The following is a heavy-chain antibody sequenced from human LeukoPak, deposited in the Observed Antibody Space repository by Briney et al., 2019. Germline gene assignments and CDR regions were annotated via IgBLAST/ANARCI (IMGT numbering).Heavy chain of an antibody. D-gene: IGHD5-18*01. Sequence: PGGSLKLSRAASGFTLSGFAMHWVRQASGKGLEWVGRIRSKANSYAPAYAASVKGRFTISRDDSKNTAYLQMNSLKTEDTDVYFCTRDWDVSVNQYRYYFDYWGQGTVVPVSS. CDR2: IRSKANSYAP. CDR3: TRDWDVSVNQYRYYFDY. CDR1: GFTLSGFA. J-gene: IGHJ4*02. V-gene: IGHV3-73*01.